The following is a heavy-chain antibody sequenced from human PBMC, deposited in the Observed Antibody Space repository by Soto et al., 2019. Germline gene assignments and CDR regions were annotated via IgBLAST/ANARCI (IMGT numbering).Heavy chain of an antibody. CDR2: INAGNGNT. J-gene: IGHJ4*02. CDR1: GYTFTSYA. D-gene: IGHD1-26*01. Sequence: QVQLVQSGAEVKKPGASVKVSCKASGYTFTSYAMHWVRQAPGQRLEWMGWINAGNGNTKCSQKFQGRVTITRDTSASTAYMELSSLSTEDTAVYYCARAQGGYSGSYRFDYWGQGTLVTVSS. CDR3: ARAQGGYSGSYRFDY. V-gene: IGHV1-3*01.